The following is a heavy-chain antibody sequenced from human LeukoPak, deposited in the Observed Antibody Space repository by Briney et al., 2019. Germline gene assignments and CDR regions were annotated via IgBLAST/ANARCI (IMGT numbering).Heavy chain of an antibody. D-gene: IGHD5-18*01. CDR3: ATSTASGMDV. CDR1: GYTLTELS. J-gene: IGHJ6*02. V-gene: IGHV1-24*01. Sequence: ASVKVSCKVSGYTLTELSMHWVRQAPGKGLEWMGGFDPEDGETVYAQKFQGRVTMTEDTSTDTAYMELSSLRSADTAVYYCATSTASGMDVWGQGTTVTVSS. CDR2: FDPEDGET.